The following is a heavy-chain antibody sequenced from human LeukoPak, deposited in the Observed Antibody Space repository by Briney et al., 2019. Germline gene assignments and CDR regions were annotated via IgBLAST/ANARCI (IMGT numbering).Heavy chain of an antibody. V-gene: IGHV1-8*01. D-gene: IGHD3-10*01. CDR3: ARGRYYDAFDI. CDR2: MNPNSGNT. CDR1: GYTFTSYD. Sequence: ASVKVSCKASGYTFTSYDINWVRQATGQGLEWMGWMNPNSGNTGYAQKFQGRVTVTRDTSISTAYMELSSLRSEDTAVYYCARGRYYDAFDIWGQGTMVTVSS. J-gene: IGHJ3*02.